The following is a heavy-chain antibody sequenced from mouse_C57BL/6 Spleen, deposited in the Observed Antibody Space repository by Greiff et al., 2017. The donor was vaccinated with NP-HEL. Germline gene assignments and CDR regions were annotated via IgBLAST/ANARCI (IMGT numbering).Heavy chain of an antibody. CDR2: ISYDGSN. CDR3: ARDGGSRYWYFDV. J-gene: IGHJ1*03. Sequence: EVQLVESGPGLVKPSQSLSLTCSVTGYSITSGYYWNWIRQFPGNKLEWMGYISYDGSNNYNPSLKNRISITRDTSKNQFFLKLNSVTTEDTATYYCARDGGSRYWYFDVWGTGTTVTVSS. V-gene: IGHV3-6*01. D-gene: IGHD1-1*01. CDR1: GYSITSGYY.